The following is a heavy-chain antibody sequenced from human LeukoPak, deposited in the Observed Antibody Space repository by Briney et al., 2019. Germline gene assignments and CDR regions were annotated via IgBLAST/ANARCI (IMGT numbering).Heavy chain of an antibody. D-gene: IGHD3-10*01. CDR2: ITSDGSST. CDR3: ARDGGDDAFDI. Sequence: GGSLRLSCAASGFTFSSYWMHWVRQPPGKGLVWVSRITSDGSSTSYADSVKGRFTISRDNAKNTLYLQMNSLRAEDTAVYYCARDGGDDAFDIWGQGTMVTVSS. CDR1: GFTFSSYW. J-gene: IGHJ3*02. V-gene: IGHV3-74*01.